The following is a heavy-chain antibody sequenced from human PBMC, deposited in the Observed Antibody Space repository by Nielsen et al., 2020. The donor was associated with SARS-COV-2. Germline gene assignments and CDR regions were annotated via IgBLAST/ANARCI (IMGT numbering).Heavy chain of an antibody. J-gene: IGHJ4*02. V-gene: IGHV3-30*18. Sequence: GGSLRLSCAASGFTFSSYGMHWVRQAPGKGLEWVAVISYDGSNKYYADSVKGRFTISRDNSKNTLYLQMNSLRAEDTAVYYCAKGFGRASWELPFDYWGQGTLVTVSS. CDR1: GFTFSSYG. D-gene: IGHD1-26*01. CDR2: ISYDGSNK. CDR3: AKGFGRASWELPFDY.